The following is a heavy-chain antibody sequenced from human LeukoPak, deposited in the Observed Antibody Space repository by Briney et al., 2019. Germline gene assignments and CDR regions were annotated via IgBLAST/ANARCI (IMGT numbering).Heavy chain of an antibody. CDR2: IGSRGSTI. CDR3: ARVQTSAFDI. J-gene: IGHJ3*02. CDR1: GFTFSSYE. D-gene: IGHD1-1*01. Sequence: GGSLRLSCAASGFTFSSYEMNWVRQAPGKRLEWVSYIGSRGSTIHYADSVKGRFTISRDNAKNSLYLQMNSLRAEDTAVYYCARVQTSAFDIWGQGTMVTVSS. V-gene: IGHV3-48*03.